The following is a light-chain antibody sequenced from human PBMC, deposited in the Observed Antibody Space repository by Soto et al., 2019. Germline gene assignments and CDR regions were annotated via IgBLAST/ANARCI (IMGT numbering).Light chain of an antibody. CDR2: DVS. J-gene: IGLJ1*01. CDR3: SSRTSTSTRV. CDR1: TSDVGVYNS. Sequence: QSALTQPASVSGSPGQSITISCTGTTSDVGVYNSVSWYQQHPGKAPELMIYDVSNRPSGISYRFSGSKSGNTASLTISGLQAEDEADYYCSSRTSTSTRVFGTGTKLTVL. V-gene: IGLV2-14*01.